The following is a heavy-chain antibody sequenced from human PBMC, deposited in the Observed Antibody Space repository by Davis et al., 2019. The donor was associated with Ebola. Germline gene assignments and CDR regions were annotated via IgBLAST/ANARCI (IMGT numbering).Heavy chain of an antibody. J-gene: IGHJ6*04. CDR1: GFTFSTFG. CDR2: ILYDGSNK. CDR3: SRAKYYGMDV. D-gene: IGHD6-6*01. Sequence: GESLKISCAASGFTFSTFGMHWVRQAPGKGLEWVAAILYDGSNKFYGDSVKGRMTISRDNSKNTLYLQMNTLRAEDTAVYYCSRAKYYGMDVWGKGTTVTVSS. V-gene: IGHV3-33*08.